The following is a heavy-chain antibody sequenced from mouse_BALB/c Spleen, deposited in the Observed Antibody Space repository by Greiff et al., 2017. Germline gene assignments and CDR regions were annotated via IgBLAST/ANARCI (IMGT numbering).Heavy chain of an antibody. D-gene: IGHD2-2*01. V-gene: IGHV3-2*02. J-gene: IGHJ1*01. CDR3: ARGGYGKYFDV. Sequence: VQLKQSGPGLVKPSQSLSLTCTVTGYSITSDYAWNWIRQFPGKKLEWMGYISYSGSTSYNPSLKSRISITRDTSKNQFFLQLNSVTTEDTATYYCARGGYGKYFDVWGAGTTVTVSS. CDR1: GYSITSDYA. CDR2: ISYSGST.